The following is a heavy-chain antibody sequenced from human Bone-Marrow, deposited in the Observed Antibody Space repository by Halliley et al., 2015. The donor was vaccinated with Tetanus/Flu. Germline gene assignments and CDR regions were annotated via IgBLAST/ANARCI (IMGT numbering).Heavy chain of an antibody. CDR1: GYSFTSYW. J-gene: IGHJ6*04. Sequence: VQLVQSGAEVKKPGESLKISCKGSGYSFTSYWIGWVRQMPGKGLEWIGIIYPGDSDTRYSPSFQGQVTISADKSINTAYLQWTGLRASESAMYYCAIFQFGSANGFLSGMDVWGKVTPVAGSS. CDR3: AIFQFGSANGFLSGMDV. CDR2: IYPGDSDT. D-gene: IGHD3-16*01. V-gene: IGHV5-51*03.